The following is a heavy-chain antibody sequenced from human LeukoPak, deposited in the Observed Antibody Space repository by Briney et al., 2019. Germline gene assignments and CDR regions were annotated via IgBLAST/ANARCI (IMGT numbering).Heavy chain of an antibody. Sequence: PGGSLRLSCAASGFTFSSYSMNWVRQAPGKGLEWVSSISSSSSYIYYADSVKGRFTISRDNAKNTLNLQMNSLRAEDTAVYYCARDLGQYYDTSDNWFDLWGQGTLVTVSS. D-gene: IGHD3-22*01. CDR1: GFTFSSYS. CDR3: ARDLGQYYDTSDNWFDL. CDR2: ISSSSSYI. J-gene: IGHJ5*02. V-gene: IGHV3-21*01.